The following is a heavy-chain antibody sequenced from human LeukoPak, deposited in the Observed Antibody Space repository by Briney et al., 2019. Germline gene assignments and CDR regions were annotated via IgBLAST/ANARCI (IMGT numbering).Heavy chain of an antibody. CDR3: ARVFNRVAGTEYYYYYYMDV. CDR2: IIPIFGTA. D-gene: IGHD6-19*01. J-gene: IGHJ6*03. V-gene: IGHV1-69*05. Sequence: GASVKVSCRASGGTFSSYTISWVRQAPGQGLGWMGGIIPIFGTANYAQKLQGRVTMTTDTSTSTAYMELRSLRSDDTAVYYCARVFNRVAGTEYYYYYYMDVWGKGTTVTVSS. CDR1: GGTFSSYT.